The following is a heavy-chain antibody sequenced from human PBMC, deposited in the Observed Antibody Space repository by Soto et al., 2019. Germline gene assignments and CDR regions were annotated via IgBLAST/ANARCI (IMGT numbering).Heavy chain of an antibody. CDR2: ISGSGATT. Sequence: GGSLRLSCAASGFTFNSYAMNWVRQAPGKGLEWVSYISGSGATTYNADSVKGRFTISRDNSKNTLYLQMNSLRAEDTAVYYFAKDQYYDILTGPGNYYGMDVWGQGTTVTVSS. V-gene: IGHV3-23*01. CDR3: AKDQYYDILTGPGNYYGMDV. D-gene: IGHD3-9*01. J-gene: IGHJ6*02. CDR1: GFTFNSYA.